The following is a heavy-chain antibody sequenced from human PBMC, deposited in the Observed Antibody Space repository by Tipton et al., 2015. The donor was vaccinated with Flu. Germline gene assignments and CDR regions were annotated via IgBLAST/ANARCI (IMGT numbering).Heavy chain of an antibody. CDR2: IDHSGIT. V-gene: IGHV4-34*01. J-gene: IGHJ6*02. D-gene: IGHD3-10*01. Sequence: TLSLTCVVHGGSFSGYYWSWTRRSPGKGLEWIGEIDHSGITNYSPSLKSRVTISRDTSKIQFSLNMGSVTAADTAVYYCARSVVGSGSQYPVGYYYYGMDVRGQGTTVTVSS. CDR1: GGSFSGYY. CDR3: ARSVVGSGSQYPVGYYYYGMDV.